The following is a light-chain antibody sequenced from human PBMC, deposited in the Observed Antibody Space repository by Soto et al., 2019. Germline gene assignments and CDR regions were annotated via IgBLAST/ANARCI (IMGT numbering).Light chain of an antibody. CDR1: KLGDKY. CDR2: QDN. CDR3: QAWDGITGVA. Sequence: SYELTQPPSVSVSPRQTASITCSGDKLGDKYASWYQQKPGQSPVLVIYQDNKRPSGIPQRFSGSNSGNTATLTISGTQPMDEADYYCQAWDGITGVAFGGGTKVTVL. V-gene: IGLV3-1*01. J-gene: IGLJ2*01.